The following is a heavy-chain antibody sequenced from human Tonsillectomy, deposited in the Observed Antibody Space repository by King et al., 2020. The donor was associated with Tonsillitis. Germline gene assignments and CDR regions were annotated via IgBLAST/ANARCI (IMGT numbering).Heavy chain of an antibody. CDR3: ARRYDTSANSWFYP. Sequence: QLQESGPGLVKPSETLSLTCIVSGGSISSSSYYWGWIRQPPGKGLEWIGTIYYSGSTYYNPSLKSRVTISVDTSRNQFSLRLSSVTAADTALYYCARRYDTSANSWFYPWGQGTLLTVSS. D-gene: IGHD3-9*01. V-gene: IGHV4-39*01. CDR2: IYYSGST. CDR1: GGSISSSSYY. J-gene: IGHJ5*02.